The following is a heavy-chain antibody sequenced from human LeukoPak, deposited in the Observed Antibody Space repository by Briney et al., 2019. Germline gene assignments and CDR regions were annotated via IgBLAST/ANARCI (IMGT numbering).Heavy chain of an antibody. J-gene: IGHJ4*02. CDR3: ARQNDFWSGYEDY. D-gene: IGHD3-3*01. CDR1: GFTFSSYA. CDR2: ISDEGSNK. Sequence: QTGGSLRLSCAASGFTFSSYAMSWVRQAPGKGLEWVAVISDEGSNKHYADSVKGRFTISRDNSNNTLYLQMNSLRPEDTAVYYCARQNDFWSGYEDYWGQGTLVTVSS. V-gene: IGHV3-30*04.